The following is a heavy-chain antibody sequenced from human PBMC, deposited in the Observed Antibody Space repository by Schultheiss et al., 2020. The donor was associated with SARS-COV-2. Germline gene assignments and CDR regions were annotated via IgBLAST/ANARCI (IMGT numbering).Heavy chain of an antibody. D-gene: IGHD3-10*01. CDR2: IYYSGST. J-gene: IGHJ4*02. Sequence: SETLSLTCTVSGGSISSYYWGWIRQPPGKGLEWIGSIYYSGSTYYNPSLKSRVTISVDTSKNQFSLKLSSVTATDTAVYYCARRITMVQGANFDYWGQGTLVTVSS. CDR3: ARRITMVQGANFDY. V-gene: IGHV4-39*01. CDR1: GGSISSYY.